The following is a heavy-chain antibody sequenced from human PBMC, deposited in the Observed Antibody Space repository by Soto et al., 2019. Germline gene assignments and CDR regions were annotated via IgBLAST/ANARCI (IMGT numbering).Heavy chain of an antibody. V-gene: IGHV2-5*01. CDR1: GFSLSTRGVG. D-gene: IGHD2-21*01. J-gene: IGHJ4*02. Sequence: QITLKESGPTLVKPTQTLTLTCTFSGFSLSTRGVGVGWIRQPPEKALEWLAVIYWNDDMRYSPSLKSRLTITKDTSKNQVVLTMTNVDPVDTATYYCAHSQGLWDPFDYWGQGTLVTVSS. CDR3: AHSQGLWDPFDY. CDR2: IYWNDDM.